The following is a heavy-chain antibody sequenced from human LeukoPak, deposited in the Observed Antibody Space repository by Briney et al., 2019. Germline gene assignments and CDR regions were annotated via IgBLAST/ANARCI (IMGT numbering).Heavy chain of an antibody. D-gene: IGHD5-24*01. CDR3: ARDSDRDGYNRYYFDY. Sequence: ASVKVSCKASGGTFSSYAISWVRQVPGQGLEWMGWISAYNGNTNYAQKLQGRVTMTTDTSTSTAYMELRSLRSDDTAVYYCARDSDRDGYNRYYFDYWGQGTLVTVSS. CDR1: GGTFSSYA. V-gene: IGHV1-18*01. J-gene: IGHJ4*02. CDR2: ISAYNGNT.